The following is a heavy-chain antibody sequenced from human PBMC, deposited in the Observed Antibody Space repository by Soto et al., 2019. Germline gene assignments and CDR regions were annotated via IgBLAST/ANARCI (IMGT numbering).Heavy chain of an antibody. CDR3: AKDRGGSGAFDI. CDR2: ISPAGSSI. Sequence: EGQLVEFGGGLVKPGGSLRLSCAASGFSFSIYSYNWVRQAPGKGLEWLSYISPAGSSIYYADSVKGRFTISRDSARDSAYLQMNSLRAEDTAVYYCAKDRGGSGAFDIWGQGTMVTVSS. CDR1: GFSFSIYS. D-gene: IGHD3-10*01. V-gene: IGHV3-48*01. J-gene: IGHJ3*02.